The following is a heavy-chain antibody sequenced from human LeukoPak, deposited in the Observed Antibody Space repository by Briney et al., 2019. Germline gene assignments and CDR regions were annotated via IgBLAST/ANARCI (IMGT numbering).Heavy chain of an antibody. V-gene: IGHV1-18*01. D-gene: IGHD3-3*01. CDR1: GYTFTSYG. Sequence: ASVKVSCKASGYTFTSYGISWVRQAPGQGLEWMGWISAYNGNTNYAQKLQNRVTMTTDTSTSTAYMELRSLRSDDTAVYYCARVPYDFWSGPGFDYWGQGTLVTVSS. CDR2: ISAYNGNT. CDR3: ARVPYDFWSGPGFDY. J-gene: IGHJ4*02.